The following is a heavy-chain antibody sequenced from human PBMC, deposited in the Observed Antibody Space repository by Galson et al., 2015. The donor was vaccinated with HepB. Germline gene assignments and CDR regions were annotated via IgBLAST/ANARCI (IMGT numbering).Heavy chain of an antibody. CDR2: IYYTGST. CDR1: GGSISSGAYY. Sequence: TLSLTCTVSGGSISSGAYYWSWIRQHPGKGLEWIGYIYYTGSTYYNPSLKSQVSISVDRSKNQFSLKLSSVTAADTAVYYCAREAYSGATDYWGQGTLVTVSS. CDR3: AREAYSGATDY. J-gene: IGHJ4*02. V-gene: IGHV4-31*01. D-gene: IGHD1-26*01.